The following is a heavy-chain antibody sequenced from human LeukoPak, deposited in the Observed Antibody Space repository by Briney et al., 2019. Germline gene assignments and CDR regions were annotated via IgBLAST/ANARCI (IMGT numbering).Heavy chain of an antibody. CDR2: ISASGDTI. V-gene: IGHV3-48*03. J-gene: IGHJ4*02. CDR1: GFTFSSYQ. D-gene: IGHD3-16*02. CDR3: AGYTDY. Sequence: PGGSLRLSCAASGFTFSSYQMNWVRKAPGKGLEWVSYISASGDTIFYADSVKGRFTISRDNAKNSLYLQMNSLRAEDTAVYYCAGYTDYWGQGTLVTVSS.